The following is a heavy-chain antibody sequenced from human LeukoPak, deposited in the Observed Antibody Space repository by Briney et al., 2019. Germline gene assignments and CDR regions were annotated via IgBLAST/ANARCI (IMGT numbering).Heavy chain of an antibody. J-gene: IGHJ3*02. Sequence: GGSLRLSCAASGFTFSSYSMNWVRQAPGKGLEWVSSISSSSSYIYYADSVKGRFTISRDNAKNSLYLQMNSLRAEDTAVYYCARGEDTAMVKVIWGQGTMVTVSS. D-gene: IGHD5-18*01. V-gene: IGHV3-21*01. CDR3: ARGEDTAMVKVI. CDR1: GFTFSSYS. CDR2: ISSSSSYI.